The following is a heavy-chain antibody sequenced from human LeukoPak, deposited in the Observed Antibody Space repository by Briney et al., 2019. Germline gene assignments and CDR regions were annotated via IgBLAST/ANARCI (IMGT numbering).Heavy chain of an antibody. J-gene: IGHJ2*01. CDR3: ASTTSWYFDL. CDR1: GGSISSGSYY. CDR2: IYTSGST. Sequence: SQTLSLTCTVSGGSISSGSYYWSWIRQPAGKGLEWIGRIYTSGSTNYNPSLKSRVTISVDRSKNQFSLKLSSVTAADTAVYYCASTTSWYFDLWGRGTLVTVSS. D-gene: IGHD1-26*01. V-gene: IGHV4-61*02.